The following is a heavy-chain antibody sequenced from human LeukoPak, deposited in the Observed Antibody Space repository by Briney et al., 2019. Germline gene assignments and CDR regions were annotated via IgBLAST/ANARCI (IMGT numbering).Heavy chain of an antibody. J-gene: IGHJ6*02. V-gene: IGHV3-53*01. Sequence: GGSLRLSCAASGFTVSSNYMSWVRQAPGKGLEWVSVIYSGGSTYYADSVKGRFTISRDNSKNTLYLQMNSLRAEDTAVYYCASFLEWTHYYYYGMDVWGQGTTVTVSS. CDR2: IYSGGST. CDR1: GFTVSSNY. CDR3: ASFLEWTHYYYYGMDV. D-gene: IGHD3-3*01.